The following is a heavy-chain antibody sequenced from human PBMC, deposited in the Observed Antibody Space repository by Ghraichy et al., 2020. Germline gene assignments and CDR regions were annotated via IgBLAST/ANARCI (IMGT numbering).Heavy chain of an antibody. J-gene: IGHJ4*02. V-gene: IGHV3-48*03. D-gene: IGHD2-2*01. CDR1: GFPFSSYE. CDR2: ISSSASTI. CDR3: ARILGYCSSTSCYSYFDY. Sequence: LSLTCAASGFPFSSYEMNWVRQAPGKGLEWVSYISSSASTIYYADSVKGRFTISRDNAKNSLYLQMTSLRAEDTAVYFCARILGYCSSTSCYSYFDYWGQGTLVTVSS.